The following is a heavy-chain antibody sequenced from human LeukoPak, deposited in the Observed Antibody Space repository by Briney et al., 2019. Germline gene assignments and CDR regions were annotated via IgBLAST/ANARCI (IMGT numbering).Heavy chain of an antibody. J-gene: IGHJ4*02. D-gene: IGHD3-22*01. CDR3: AKSSYYDASGYYREYYFDY. Sequence: GGSLRLSCAASGFSFSSYGIHRGRQAPGKGLERVAVISNDGSNKYYGGSVKGRFTISRDNSKNTLYLQMNSLRDEDTAVYYCAKSSYYDASGYYREYYFDYWGQGTLVTVSS. V-gene: IGHV3-30*18. CDR1: GFSFSSYG. CDR2: ISNDGSNK.